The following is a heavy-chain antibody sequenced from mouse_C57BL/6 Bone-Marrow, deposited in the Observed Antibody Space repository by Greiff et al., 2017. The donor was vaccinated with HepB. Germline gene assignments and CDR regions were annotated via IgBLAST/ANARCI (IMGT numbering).Heavy chain of an antibody. CDR3: ARSLPFCYYAMDY. CDR1: GYTFTSYG. CDR2: IYPRSGNT. Sequence: VQLQQSGAELARPGASVKLSCKASGYTFTSYGISWVKQRTGQGLEWIGEIYPRSGNTYYNEKCKGKATLTADKSSSTAYMELRSLTSEDSAVYFCARSLPFCYYAMDYWGQGTSVTVSS. D-gene: IGHD6-1*01. J-gene: IGHJ4*01. V-gene: IGHV1-81*01.